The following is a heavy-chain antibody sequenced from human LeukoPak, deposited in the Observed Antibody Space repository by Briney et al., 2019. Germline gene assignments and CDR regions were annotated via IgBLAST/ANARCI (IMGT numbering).Heavy chain of an antibody. Sequence: PGGSLRLSCAASGFTFSSYAMHWVRQAPGKGLEWVAVIWYDGSNKYYADSVKGRFTISRDNSKNTLYLQMNSLRAEDTAVYYCARDLSGYDLTASDYWGQGTLVTVSS. V-gene: IGHV3-33*08. CDR3: ARDLSGYDLTASDY. D-gene: IGHD5-12*01. CDR1: GFTFSSYA. CDR2: IWYDGSNK. J-gene: IGHJ4*02.